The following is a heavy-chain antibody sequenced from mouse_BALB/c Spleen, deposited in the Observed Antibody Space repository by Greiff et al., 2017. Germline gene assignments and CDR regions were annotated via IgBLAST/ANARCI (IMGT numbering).Heavy chain of an antibody. CDR2: IYPGDGDT. CDR3: ARSGYYGSSPAWFAY. J-gene: IGHJ3*01. D-gene: IGHD1-1*01. V-gene: IGHV1-87*01. Sequence: VKLVESGAELARPGASVKLSCKASGYTFTSYWMQWVKQRPGQGLEWIGAIYPGDGDTRYTQKFKGKATLTADKSSSTAYMQLSSLASEDSAVYYCARSGYYGSSPAWFAYWGQGTLVTVSA. CDR1: GYTFTSYW.